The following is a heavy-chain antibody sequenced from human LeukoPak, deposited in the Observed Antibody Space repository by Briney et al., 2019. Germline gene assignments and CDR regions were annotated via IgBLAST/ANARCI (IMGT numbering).Heavy chain of an antibody. J-gene: IGHJ5*02. CDR2: INPNSGGT. CDR3: ARALRITMVRGVGGTFDP. V-gene: IGHV1-2*02. Sequence: ASVKVSCKASGYTFTGYYMHWVRQAPGQGLEWMGWINPNSGGTNYAQKFQGRVTMTRDTSISTAYMELSRLRSDDTAVYYCARALRITMVRGVGGTFDPWGQGTLVTVSS. CDR1: GYTFTGYY. D-gene: IGHD3-10*01.